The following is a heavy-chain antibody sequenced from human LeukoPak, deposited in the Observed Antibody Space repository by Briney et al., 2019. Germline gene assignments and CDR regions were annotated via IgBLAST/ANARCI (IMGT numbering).Heavy chain of an antibody. CDR3: ARMISALGYMDV. Sequence: SETLSLTCAVYGGSFSGYYWSWIRQPPGRGLEWIGEINHSGSTHYNPSLKSRVTISVDTSKNQFSLKLSSVTAADTAVYYCARMISALGYMDVWGKGTTVTVSS. D-gene: IGHD3-22*01. V-gene: IGHV4-34*01. CDR2: INHSGST. J-gene: IGHJ6*03. CDR1: GGSFSGYY.